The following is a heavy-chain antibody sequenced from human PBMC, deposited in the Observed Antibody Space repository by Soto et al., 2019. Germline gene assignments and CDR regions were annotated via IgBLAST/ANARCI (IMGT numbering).Heavy chain of an antibody. J-gene: IGHJ6*03. V-gene: IGHV4-59*12. Sequence: PSETLSLTCTVSGGSISSYYWSWIRQPPGKGLEWIGYINHSGSTNYNPSLKSRVTISVDTSKNQFSLKLSSVTAADTAVYYCARSYSSSSLFLRYYYYYMDVWGKGTTVTVSS. CDR2: INHSGST. CDR1: GGSISSYY. D-gene: IGHD6-6*01. CDR3: ARSYSSSSLFLRYYYYYMDV.